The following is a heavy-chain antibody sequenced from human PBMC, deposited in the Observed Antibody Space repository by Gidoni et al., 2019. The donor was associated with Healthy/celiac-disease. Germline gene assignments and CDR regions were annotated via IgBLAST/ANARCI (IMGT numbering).Heavy chain of an antibody. Sequence: EVQLVQSGAEVKKPGESLKISGKGSGYSFTSDWIGWVRQMPGKGLEWMGIIYPGDSDTRYSPSFQGQVTISADKSISTAYLQWSSLKASDTAMYYCARSSYYDSSGYGWFDPWGQGTLVTVSS. J-gene: IGHJ5*02. CDR2: IYPGDSDT. D-gene: IGHD3-22*01. V-gene: IGHV5-51*03. CDR1: GYSFTSDW. CDR3: ARSSYYDSSGYGWFDP.